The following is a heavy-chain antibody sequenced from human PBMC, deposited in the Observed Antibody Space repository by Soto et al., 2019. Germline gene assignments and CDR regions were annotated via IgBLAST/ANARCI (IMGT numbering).Heavy chain of an antibody. Sequence: QLQLQESGPGLVKPSETLSLTCTVSGGSISSSSYYWGWIRQPPGKGLEWIGSIYYSGSTYYNPSLKSRVTISVDTSKNQFSLKLSSVTAADTAVYYCASPALIIAAAGAEYFQHWGQGTLVTVSS. J-gene: IGHJ1*01. D-gene: IGHD6-13*01. V-gene: IGHV4-39*01. CDR2: IYYSGST. CDR3: ASPALIIAAAGAEYFQH. CDR1: GGSISSSSYY.